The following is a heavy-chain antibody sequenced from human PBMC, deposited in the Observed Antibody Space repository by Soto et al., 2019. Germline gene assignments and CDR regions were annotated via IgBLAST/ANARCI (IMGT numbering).Heavy chain of an antibody. J-gene: IGHJ4*02. D-gene: IGHD3-3*01. Sequence: ASETLSLTCTVSGGSISNYYWSWVRQPPGKGLEWIGYNYYSGSTNYNPSLKSRVTISVDTSRNQFSLKLRSVTAADTAVYYCARATTFYLFEYWGQGLLVTVSS. CDR3: ARATTFYLFEY. V-gene: IGHV4-59*01. CDR1: GGSISNYY. CDR2: NYYSGST.